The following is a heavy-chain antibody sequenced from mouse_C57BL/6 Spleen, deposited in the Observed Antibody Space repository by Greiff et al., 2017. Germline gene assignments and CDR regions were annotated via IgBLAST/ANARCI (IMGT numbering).Heavy chain of an antibody. Sequence: VQLLQSGPELVKPGASVKMSCKASGYTFTDSNMHWVKQSHGKSLEWIGYINPNNGGTSYNQKFKGKATLTVNKSSSTAYMELRSLTSEESAVXYWARWQTAQAPMAYWGQGTLVTVSA. D-gene: IGHD3-2*02. CDR1: GYTFTDSN. CDR3: ARWQTAQAPMAY. V-gene: IGHV1-22*01. CDR2: INPNNGGT. J-gene: IGHJ3*01.